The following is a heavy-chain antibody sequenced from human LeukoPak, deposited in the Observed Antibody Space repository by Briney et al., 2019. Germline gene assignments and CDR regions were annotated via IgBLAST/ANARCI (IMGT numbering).Heavy chain of an antibody. V-gene: IGHV4-59*01. CDR3: ARDGYSGYGPNIYFDY. D-gene: IGHD5-12*01. CDR1: GASIGSYY. Sequence: SETLSLTCTVSGASIGSYYWNWIRQPPGKGLQWIGYIYYSGTTNYNPSLKSRVTISIDTSKNQFSLELSSVTAADTAVYYCARDGYSGYGPNIYFDYWGRGTLVTVSS. J-gene: IGHJ4*02. CDR2: IYYSGTT.